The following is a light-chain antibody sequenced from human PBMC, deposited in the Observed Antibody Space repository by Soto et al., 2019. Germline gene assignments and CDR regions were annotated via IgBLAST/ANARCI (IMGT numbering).Light chain of an antibody. Sequence: ERVLTQCPATLSFSPGARASLSCRASQSVSSYLAWYQQKPGQAPRLLIYDASNRATGIPARFSGSGSGTDFTLTISSLEPEDFAVYYCQQRSNWPLTFGGGTKVDIK. J-gene: IGKJ4*01. CDR2: DAS. CDR3: QQRSNWPLT. V-gene: IGKV3-11*01. CDR1: QSVSSY.